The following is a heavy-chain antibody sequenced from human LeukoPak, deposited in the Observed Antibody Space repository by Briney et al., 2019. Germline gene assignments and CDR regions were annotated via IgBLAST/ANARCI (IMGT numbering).Heavy chain of an antibody. J-gene: IGHJ6*02. V-gene: IGHV3-33*01. CDR1: GFTFSSYG. Sequence: GGSLRLSCAASGFTFSSYGMHWVRQGPGKGLEWVTFIWYDGTDKNYADSVKGRFAISRDNSKNTLYLQMNSLRAEDTAVYYCARSGSPYYYGMDVWGQGTTVTVSS. D-gene: IGHD3-10*01. CDR3: ARSGSPYYYGMDV. CDR2: IWYDGTDK.